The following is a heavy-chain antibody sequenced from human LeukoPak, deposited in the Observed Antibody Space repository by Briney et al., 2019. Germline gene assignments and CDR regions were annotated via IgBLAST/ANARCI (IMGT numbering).Heavy chain of an antibody. CDR2: ISAYNGNT. D-gene: IGHD3-22*01. V-gene: IGHV1-18*01. CDR1: GYTFTSYG. CDR3: ASPYYYDSSGRAFDI. Sequence: ASVKVSCKASGYTFTSYGISWVRQAPGQGLEWMGWISAYNGNTNYAQKLQGRVTMTTDTSTSTAYMELSRLRSDDTAVYYCASPYYYDSSGRAFDIWGQGTMVTVSS. J-gene: IGHJ3*02.